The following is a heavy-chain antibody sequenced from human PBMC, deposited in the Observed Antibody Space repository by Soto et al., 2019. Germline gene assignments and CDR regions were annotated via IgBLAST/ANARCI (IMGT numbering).Heavy chain of an antibody. Sequence: GESLKISCKGSGYSFTNYWIRWVRQMPGKGLEWMGRIDPSDSYTNNSPSFQGHVTISADKSISTAYLQWSSLKASDTAMYYCARAGGTYDSSGYYDADFDYWGQGTLVTVSS. CDR1: GYSFTNYW. CDR2: IDPSDSYT. CDR3: ARAGGTYDSSGYYDADFDY. D-gene: IGHD3-22*01. J-gene: IGHJ4*02. V-gene: IGHV5-10-1*01.